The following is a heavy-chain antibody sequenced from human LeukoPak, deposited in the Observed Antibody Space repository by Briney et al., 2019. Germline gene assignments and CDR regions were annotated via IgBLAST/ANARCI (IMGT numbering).Heavy chain of an antibody. CDR3: ARGHCTSASCFWHFDY. CDR2: IRTDNGDT. J-gene: IGHJ4*02. D-gene: IGHD2-2*01. CDR1: DYTFSTYY. Sequence: VASVKVSCKPSDYTFSTYYISWVRQAPGQGLEWMGWIRTDNGDTHYAQRLQGRLTLTRDTSTSTVYMDLMSLRSDDTAFYYCARGHCTSASCFWHFDYWGQGTLVTVSS. V-gene: IGHV1-18*01.